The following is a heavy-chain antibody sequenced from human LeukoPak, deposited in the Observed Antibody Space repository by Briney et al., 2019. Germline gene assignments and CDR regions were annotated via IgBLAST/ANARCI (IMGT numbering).Heavy chain of an antibody. CDR2: IYYSGST. J-gene: IGHJ3*02. CDR1: GGSISSHY. D-gene: IGHD6-13*01. Sequence: SETLSLTCTVSGGSISSHYWSWVRQPLGKGLEWIGYIYYSGSTNYNPSLKNRVTISVDTSKNQFSLKLSSVTAADTAVYYCARDLATAATADRAFDIWGQGTMVTVSS. CDR3: ARDLATAATADRAFDI. V-gene: IGHV4-59*11.